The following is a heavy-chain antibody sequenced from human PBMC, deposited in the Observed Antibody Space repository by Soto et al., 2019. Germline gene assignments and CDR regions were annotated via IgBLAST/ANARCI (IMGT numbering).Heavy chain of an antibody. V-gene: IGHV1-69*01. J-gene: IGHJ6*02. CDR1: GGTFSSYA. D-gene: IGHD6-19*01. CDR3: ARDRGSSGWYVAYYGMDV. CDR2: IIPIFGTA. Sequence: QVQLVQSGAEVKKPGSSVKVSCRASGGTFSSYAISWVRQAPGQGREWMGGIIPIFGTANYAPKLQGRVTTTADESTRTAYMEMSSLRSEDTAVYYCARDRGSSGWYVAYYGMDVWGQGTTVTVSS.